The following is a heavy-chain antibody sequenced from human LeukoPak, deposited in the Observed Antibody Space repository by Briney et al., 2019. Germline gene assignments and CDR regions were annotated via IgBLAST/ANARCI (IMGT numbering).Heavy chain of an antibody. CDR3: ARIDCSSTSCPPWYFDY. Sequence: SVKVSCKASGGTFSSYAISWVRQAPGQGLEWMGGIIPIFGTANYAQKFQGRVTITTDESTSTAYMELSSLRSEDTAVYYCARIDCSSTSCPPWYFDYWGQGTLVTVSS. J-gene: IGHJ4*02. V-gene: IGHV1-69*05. CDR1: GGTFSSYA. CDR2: IIPIFGTA. D-gene: IGHD2-2*01.